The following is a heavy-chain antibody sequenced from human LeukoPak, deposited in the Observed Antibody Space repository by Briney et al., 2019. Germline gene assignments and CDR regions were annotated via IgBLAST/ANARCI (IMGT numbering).Heavy chain of an antibody. CDR3: ARMWELSYYMDV. D-gene: IGHD1-26*01. CDR2: MNPNNDNT. CDR1: GYTFTSYD. Sequence: GASVKVSCKASGYTFTSYDINWVRQATGQGLEWMGWMNPNNDNTNNAQKLQGRVTVTTDTSTSTAYMELRSLRFDDTVVYYCARMWELSYYMDVWGKGTTVIVSS. V-gene: IGHV1-18*01. J-gene: IGHJ6*03.